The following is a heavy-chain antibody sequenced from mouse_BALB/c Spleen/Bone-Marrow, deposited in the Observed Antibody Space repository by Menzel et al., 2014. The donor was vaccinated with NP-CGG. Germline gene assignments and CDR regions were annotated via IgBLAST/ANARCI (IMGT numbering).Heavy chain of an antibody. V-gene: IGHV14-3*02. CDR3: ARRAAQAAGFAY. J-gene: IGHJ3*01. Sequence: VQLQQSGAELVKPGASVKLSCTASGFNIKDTYMHWVKQRPEQGLEWIGRIDPANGNTKYDPKFQGKATITADTSSNTAYLQLSSLTSEAAAVYYCARRAAQAAGFAYWGQGTLVTVSA. D-gene: IGHD3-2*02. CDR2: IDPANGNT. CDR1: GFNIKDTY.